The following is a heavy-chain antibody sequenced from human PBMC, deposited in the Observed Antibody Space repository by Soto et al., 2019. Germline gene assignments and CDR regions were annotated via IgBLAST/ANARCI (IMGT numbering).Heavy chain of an antibody. Sequence: GGSLRLSCAASGFTFSSYGMHWVRQAPGKGLEWVAVISYDGSNKYYADSVKGRFTISRDNSKNTLYLQMNSLRAEETAVYYCAKVGYSGYLPYFDYWGQGTLVTVSS. J-gene: IGHJ4*02. D-gene: IGHD5-12*01. CDR1: GFTFSSYG. CDR3: AKVGYSGYLPYFDY. CDR2: ISYDGSNK. V-gene: IGHV3-30*18.